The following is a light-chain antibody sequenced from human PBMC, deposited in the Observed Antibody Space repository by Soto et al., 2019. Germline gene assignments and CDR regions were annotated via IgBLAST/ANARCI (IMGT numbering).Light chain of an antibody. CDR1: QSVSSY. CDR2: DAS. V-gene: IGKV3-11*01. Sequence: EIVLTQSPATLSLSLGERATLSCRASQSVSSYLAWYQQKPGQAPRLLIYDASNRATGIPARFSGSGSGTDFTLTISSLEPEDFAVYYCQQRSNWPRSFGQGTRLEIK. J-gene: IGKJ5*01. CDR3: QQRSNWPRS.